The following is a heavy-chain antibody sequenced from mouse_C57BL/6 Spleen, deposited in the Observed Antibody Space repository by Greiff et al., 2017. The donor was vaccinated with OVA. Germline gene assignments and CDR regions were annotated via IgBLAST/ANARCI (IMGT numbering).Heavy chain of an antibody. D-gene: IGHD1-1*01. J-gene: IGHJ1*03. CDR1: GFTFTDYY. CDR2: IRNKANGYTT. Sequence: EVQLQESGGGLVQPGGSLSLSCAASGFTFTDYYMSWVRQPPGKALEWLGFIRNKANGYTTEYSASVKGRFTISRDNSQSILYLQMNALRAEDSVTYYSARDIVDTQNWYFEVWGTERTGT. V-gene: IGHV7-3*01. CDR3: ARDIVDTQNWYFEV.